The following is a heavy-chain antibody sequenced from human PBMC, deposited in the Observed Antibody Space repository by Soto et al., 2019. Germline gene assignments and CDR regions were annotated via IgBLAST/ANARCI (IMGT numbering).Heavy chain of an antibody. V-gene: IGHV4-59*01. CDR1: GGSISSYY. D-gene: IGHD3-3*01. CDR3: AKTYYDFWSGYYFSGWFDP. CDR2: IYYSGST. J-gene: IGHJ5*02. Sequence: SETLSLTCTVSGGSISSYYWSWIRQPPGKGLEWIGYIYYSGSTNYNPSLKSRVTISVDTSKNQFSLKLSSVTAADTAVYYCAKTYYDFWSGYYFSGWFDPWGQGTLVTVSS.